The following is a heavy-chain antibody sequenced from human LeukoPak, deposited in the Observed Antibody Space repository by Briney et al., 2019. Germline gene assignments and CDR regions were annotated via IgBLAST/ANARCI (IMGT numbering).Heavy chain of an antibody. D-gene: IGHD3-3*01. CDR1: GYTFTSYG. Sequence: GASVKVSCKASGYTFTSYGISWVQQAPGQGLEWMGWISAYNGNTNYAQKLQGRVTMTTDTSTSTAYMELRSLRSDDTAVYYCARDIFLALDPSGEVIYYYYGMDVWGQGTTVTVSS. V-gene: IGHV1-18*01. J-gene: IGHJ6*02. CDR2: ISAYNGNT. CDR3: ARDIFLALDPSGEVIYYYYGMDV.